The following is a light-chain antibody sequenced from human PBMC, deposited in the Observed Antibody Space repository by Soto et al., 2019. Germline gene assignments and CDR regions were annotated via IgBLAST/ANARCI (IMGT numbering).Light chain of an antibody. CDR3: SSYRSRTTFV. CDR2: EVR. CDR1: SSDVGAYNY. J-gene: IGLJ1*01. Sequence: QSVLAQPASVSGSPGQSITISCTGTSSDVGAYNYVSWYQQYPGRAPKVIIFEVRKRPSGVSTRFSGSKSGDTASLTISGLQAEDEADYYCSSYRSRTTFVFGTGTKVTVL. V-gene: IGLV2-14*01.